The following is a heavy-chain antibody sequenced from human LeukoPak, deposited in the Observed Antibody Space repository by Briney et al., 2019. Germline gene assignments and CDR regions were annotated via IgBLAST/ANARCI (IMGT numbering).Heavy chain of an antibody. CDR1: GGSISNYY. Sequence: SETLSLTCTVSGGSISNYYWCWIRQPPGKGLEWIGYIYYSGSTNYNPSLKSRVTISVDTSKNQFSLKLSSVTAADTAVYYCARADCSTTSCPMDVWGQGTTVTVSS. CDR3: ARADCSTTSCPMDV. CDR2: IYYSGST. V-gene: IGHV4-59*01. D-gene: IGHD2-2*01. J-gene: IGHJ6*02.